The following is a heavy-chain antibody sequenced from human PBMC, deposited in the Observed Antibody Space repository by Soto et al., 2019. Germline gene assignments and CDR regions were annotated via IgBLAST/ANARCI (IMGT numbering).Heavy chain of an antibody. D-gene: IGHD3-10*01. Sequence: QVQLVQSGAEMKMPGSSVKVSCRASGGTFSNNAISWVRQAPGQGLEWMGGITPIFGTTNYAKNLQDRLNITADESTTPAYMELSSRRSEDTALYYCARVKVRGVYGMDVWGQGTTVTVSS. CDR2: ITPIFGTT. J-gene: IGHJ6*02. V-gene: IGHV1-69*01. CDR1: GGTFSNNA. CDR3: ARVKVRGVYGMDV.